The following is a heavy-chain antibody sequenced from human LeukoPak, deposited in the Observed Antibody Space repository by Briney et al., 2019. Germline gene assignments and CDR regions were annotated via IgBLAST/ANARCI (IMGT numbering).Heavy chain of an antibody. D-gene: IGHD6-25*01. V-gene: IGHV3-23*01. CDR2: IIVSGTT. CDR3: AKGSVGNADFVS. Sequence: PGGSLRLSCAASGFTFSSFSMTWVRQAPGKGLEWVSSIIVSGTTYYADSVKGRFTISRDSFRGTLFLQMDSLRVEDTAVYFCAKGSVGNADFVSWGQGALVTVSS. CDR1: GFTFSSFS. J-gene: IGHJ4*02.